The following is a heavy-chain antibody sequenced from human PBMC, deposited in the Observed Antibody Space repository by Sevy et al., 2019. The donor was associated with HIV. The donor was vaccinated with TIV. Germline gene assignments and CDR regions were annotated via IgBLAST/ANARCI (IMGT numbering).Heavy chain of an antibody. D-gene: IGHD3-22*01. Sequence: ASVKVTCKASGYTFISYSISWVRQAPGQGLEWMGWISAYNGNTTYAQKLQGRVTVTTDTSTSTAYMELRSLRSDDTAVYYCARDVTWRGYYDSSGYYRGYYYYGMDVWGQGTTVTV. CDR1: GYTFISYS. CDR2: ISAYNGNT. CDR3: ARDVTWRGYYDSSGYYRGYYYYGMDV. V-gene: IGHV1-18*01. J-gene: IGHJ6*02.